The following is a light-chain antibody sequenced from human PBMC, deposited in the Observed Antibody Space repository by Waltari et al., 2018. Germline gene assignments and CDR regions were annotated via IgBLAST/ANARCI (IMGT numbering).Light chain of an antibody. Sequence: IVLTQSPGSLSLSPGERATLSCRASQRIGRYLAWYQQKPDQAPRLLIYGASSRATGIPDRFSGRGSGTDFSLTISRLEPEDFAVYYCQNHERLPATFGQGTKVEIK. CDR3: QNHERLPAT. CDR1: QRIGRY. V-gene: IGKV3-20*01. J-gene: IGKJ1*01. CDR2: GAS.